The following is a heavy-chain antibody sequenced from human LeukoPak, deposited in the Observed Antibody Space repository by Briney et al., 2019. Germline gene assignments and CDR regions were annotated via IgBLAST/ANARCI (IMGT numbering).Heavy chain of an antibody. Sequence: GGSLRLSCAASGFTFHNFAMSWVRQAPGKGLEWVSSISSSGEFTFYADSVKGRFTIFRDNSRYTLYLQMTSLRAEDAAMYYCVKDRPNYYESNGDYYKRDGDFWGQGTLVTVSA. J-gene: IGHJ4*02. V-gene: IGHV3-23*01. CDR2: ISSSGEFT. CDR3: VKDRPNYYESNGDYYKRDGDF. D-gene: IGHD3-22*01. CDR1: GFTFHNFA.